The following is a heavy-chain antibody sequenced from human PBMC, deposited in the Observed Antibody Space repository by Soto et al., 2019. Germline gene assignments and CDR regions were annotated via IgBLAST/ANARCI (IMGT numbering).Heavy chain of an antibody. J-gene: IGHJ4*02. D-gene: IGHD3-22*01. CDR2: VDHSGRT. CDR1: GGSFSGYY. CDR3: ARRFTMTVVVVDY. V-gene: IGHV4-34*02. Sequence: QVQLQQWGAGLLKPSETLSLTCVVSGGSFSGYYWSWIRQAPGKGLGWMGEVDHSGRTSYNPSLKSRVTMSADTSKNQFSLSLSSVTAADTSVYYCARRFTMTVVVVDYWGQRAPVTVSS.